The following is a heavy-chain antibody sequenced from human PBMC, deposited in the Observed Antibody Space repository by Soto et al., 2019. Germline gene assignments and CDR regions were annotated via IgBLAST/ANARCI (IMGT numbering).Heavy chain of an antibody. V-gene: IGHV1-24*01. CDR2: FDPEDGET. Sequence: ASVKVSCKVSGYTLTDLSMHWVRQAPGRGLEWMGGFDPEDGETIYAQKFQGRVTMTEDTSTDTAYMELSSLRSEDTAVYYCATAMARGAFDIWGQGTMVTVSS. CDR1: GYTLTDLS. J-gene: IGHJ3*02. CDR3: ATAMARGAFDI. D-gene: IGHD3-10*01.